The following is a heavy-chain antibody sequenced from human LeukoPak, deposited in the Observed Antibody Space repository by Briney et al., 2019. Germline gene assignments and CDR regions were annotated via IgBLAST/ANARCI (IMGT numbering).Heavy chain of an antibody. D-gene: IGHD6-13*01. J-gene: IGHJ4*02. CDR3: ARGRIAAAGIFDY. V-gene: IGHV1-8*03. CDR1: GYTFTSYD. Sequence: ASVKVSCKASGYTFTSYDINWVRQATGQGLEWMGWMNPNSGNTGYAQKFQGRVTITRNTSMSTAYMELSSLRSEDTAVYYCARGRIAAAGIFDYWGQGTLVTVSS. CDR2: MNPNSGNT.